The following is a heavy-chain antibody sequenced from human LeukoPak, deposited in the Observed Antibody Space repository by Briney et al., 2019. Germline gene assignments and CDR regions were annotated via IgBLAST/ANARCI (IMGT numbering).Heavy chain of an antibody. CDR1: GGSISTYY. Sequence: TSETLSLTCTVSGGSISTYYWNWIRQPPGKGLEWIAYIHYSGTTNYNPSLKSRVTMSVDTSKNQFSLKLRSVTAADTAVYYCARFSFGHNWFDPWGQGTLVTVSS. V-gene: IGHV4-59*08. CDR3: ARFSFGHNWFDP. CDR2: IHYSGTT. J-gene: IGHJ5*02. D-gene: IGHD3-10*01.